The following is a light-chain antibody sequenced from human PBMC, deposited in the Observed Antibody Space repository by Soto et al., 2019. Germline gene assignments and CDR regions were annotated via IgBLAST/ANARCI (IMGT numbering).Light chain of an antibody. CDR2: ANN. V-gene: IGLV1-40*01. J-gene: IGLJ1*01. CDR1: NSDIGAGYD. Sequence: QSVLTQPPSVCGAPGQRVTISCTGSNSDIGAGYDVHWYQQLPGTAPKLVIYANNNRPSGVPDRFSASKSGTSASLAITGLQADDEADYYCQSYDSSLRGVFGTGTKVTVL. CDR3: QSYDSSLRGV.